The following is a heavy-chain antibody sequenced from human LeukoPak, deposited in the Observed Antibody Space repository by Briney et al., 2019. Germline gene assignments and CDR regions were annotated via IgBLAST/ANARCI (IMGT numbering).Heavy chain of an antibody. V-gene: IGHV4-34*01. CDR2: INHSGST. D-gene: IGHD3-3*01. J-gene: IGHJ1*01. CDR1: GGSFSGYY. CDR3: ARHPRGYDFWSGYYIDLGYFQH. Sequence: SETLSLTCAVYGGSFSGYYWSWIRQPPGKGLEWIGEINHSGSTNSNPSLNRRVTISVDTSKNQFSLKLSSVTAADTAVYYCARHPRGYDFWSGYYIDLGYFQHWGQGTLVIVS.